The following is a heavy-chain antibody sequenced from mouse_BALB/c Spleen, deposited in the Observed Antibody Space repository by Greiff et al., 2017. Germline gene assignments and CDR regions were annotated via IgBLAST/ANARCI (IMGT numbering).Heavy chain of an antibody. CDR3: AREDYDNAMDY. J-gene: IGHJ4*01. V-gene: IGHV14-3*02. CDR2: IDPANGNT. Sequence: VQLQQSGAELVKPGASVKLSCTASGFNIKDTYMHWVKQRPEQGLEWIGRIDPANGNTKYDPKFQGKATITADTSSNTAYLQLSSLTSEDTAVYYCAREDYDNAMDYWGQGTSVTVSS. D-gene: IGHD2-4*01. CDR1: GFNIKDTY.